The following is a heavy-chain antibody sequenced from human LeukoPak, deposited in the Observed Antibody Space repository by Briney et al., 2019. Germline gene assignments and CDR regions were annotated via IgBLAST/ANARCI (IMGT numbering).Heavy chain of an antibody. CDR2: IYTSGST. Sequence: SETLSLTCSVAGGSLSSYYWSWIRQPAGKGLGWIGRIYTSGSTNYNPSHKSRVTMSVDTSKNQFSLKLSSRTAADTAVYYCARGLGKSSSPYWYFDLWGRGTLVTVSS. CDR1: GGSLSSYY. J-gene: IGHJ2*01. CDR3: ARGLGKSSSPYWYFDL. D-gene: IGHD6-13*01. V-gene: IGHV4-4*07.